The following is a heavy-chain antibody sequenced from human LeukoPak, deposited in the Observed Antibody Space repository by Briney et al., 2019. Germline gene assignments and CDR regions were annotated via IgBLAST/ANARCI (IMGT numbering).Heavy chain of an antibody. CDR2: FFSSGST. Sequence: SETLSLTCTVSGGSISNYDWNWLRQPAGKGLEWLGRFFSSGSTNYNPSLKSRVTMSVDAFKNQLSLKLTSVTAADTAVYYCARLGYCSGGGCPRDYYYFMDMWGKGTTVTVSS. V-gene: IGHV4-4*07. CDR1: GGSISNYD. D-gene: IGHD2-15*01. J-gene: IGHJ6*03. CDR3: ARLGYCSGGGCPRDYYYFMDM.